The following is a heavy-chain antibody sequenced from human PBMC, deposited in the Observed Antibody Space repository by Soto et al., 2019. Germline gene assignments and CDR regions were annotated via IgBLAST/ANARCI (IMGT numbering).Heavy chain of an antibody. D-gene: IGHD1-26*01. J-gene: IGHJ4*02. CDR3: AREGGLGELLHAHTTPHLGPQLDY. Sequence: PGGSLRLSCAVSGFTFSSYAMHWVRQAPGKGLEWVAVISYDGSNKYYADSVKGRFTISRDNSNDTMYLQMNSLRAEDTAVYYCAREGGLGELLHAHTTPHLGPQLDYWGQGTLVTVSS. V-gene: IGHV3-30-3*01. CDR1: GFTFSSYA. CDR2: ISYDGSNK.